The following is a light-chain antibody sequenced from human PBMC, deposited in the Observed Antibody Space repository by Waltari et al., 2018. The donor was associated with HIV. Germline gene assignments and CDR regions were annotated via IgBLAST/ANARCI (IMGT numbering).Light chain of an antibody. V-gene: IGKV3-15*01. CDR2: GAS. CDR1: QSVSRN. Sequence: EIVMTQSPATLSVSPVERVTLSCRARQSVSRNLAWYQQKPGQAPRLLMYGASTRATGVQARFSGSGAGTEFTLSIRRLQSEDFAVYYWQKYLKWITFGQGTRLEIK. CDR3: QKYLKWIT. J-gene: IGKJ5*01.